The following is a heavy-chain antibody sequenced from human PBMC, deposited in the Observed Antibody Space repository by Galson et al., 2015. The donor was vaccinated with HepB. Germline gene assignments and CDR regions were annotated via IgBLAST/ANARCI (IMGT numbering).Heavy chain of an antibody. CDR2: ISAYNGNT. CDR3: ARDQQQLGDNWFDP. CDR1: GYTFTSYG. V-gene: IGHV1-18*01. D-gene: IGHD6-13*01. J-gene: IGHJ5*02. Sequence: SVKVSCKASGYTFTSYGISWVRQAPGQGLEWMGWISAYNGNTNYAQKLQGRVTMTTDTSTSTAYMELRSLRSDDTAAYYCARDQQQLGDNWFDPWGQGTLVTVSS.